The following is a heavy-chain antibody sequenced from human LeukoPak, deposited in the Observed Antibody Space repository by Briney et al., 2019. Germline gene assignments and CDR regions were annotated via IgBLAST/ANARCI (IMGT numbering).Heavy chain of an antibody. Sequence: GGSLRLSCAASGFTFSSSWMHWVRQAPGKGLVWVSRITRDGSSTTYADSVKGRFTTSRDNAKNTLYLQMDSLRDDDTAVYYCARDPGYESWSPFWGGMDVWGNGATVIVSS. D-gene: IGHD3-16*01. CDR2: ITRDGSST. CDR3: ARDPGYESWSPFWGGMDV. V-gene: IGHV3-74*01. J-gene: IGHJ6*04. CDR1: GFTFSSSW.